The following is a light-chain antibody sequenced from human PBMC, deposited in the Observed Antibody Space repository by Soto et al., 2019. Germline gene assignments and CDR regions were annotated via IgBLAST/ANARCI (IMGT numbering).Light chain of an antibody. J-gene: IGLJ1*01. CDR2: VHSDGSH. CDR3: CSYAGGYTFV. Sequence: QPVLTQSPSASASLGASVKLTCTLSSGHSSNAIAWHQKQPEKGPRYLMKVHSDGSHIRGDGIPDRFSGSKSGNTASLTISGLQAEDEADYYCCSYAGGYTFVFGNGTKLTVL. CDR1: SGHSSNA. V-gene: IGLV4-69*01.